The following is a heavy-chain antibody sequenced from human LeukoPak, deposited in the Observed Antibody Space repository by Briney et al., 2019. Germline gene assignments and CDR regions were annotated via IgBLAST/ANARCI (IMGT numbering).Heavy chain of an antibody. D-gene: IGHD1-26*01. J-gene: IGHJ4*02. CDR2: ISSSGSYI. V-gene: IGHV3-21*01. CDR1: RFTFSSYS. Sequence: GRSLRLSCAASRFTFSSYSMNWVRQAPGKGLEWVSSISSSGSYIYYADSVKGRFTISRDNAKNSPYLQMNSLRAEDTAVYYCARVVGATLYYFDYWGQGTLVTVSS. CDR3: ARVVGATLYYFDY.